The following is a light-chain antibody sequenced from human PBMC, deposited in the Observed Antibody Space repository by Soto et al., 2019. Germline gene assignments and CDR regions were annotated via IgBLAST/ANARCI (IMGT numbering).Light chain of an antibody. CDR2: HAS. CDR1: ESVDIY. CDR3: QQRRNWPPLT. V-gene: IGKV3-11*01. J-gene: IGKJ4*01. Sequence: ETVLTQSPATLSLSPGETATLSCRASESVDIYLAWYQQKPGQAPRLLIYHASNRATGIPARFSGSVSGTDFTLTISSLEPEDSAVDYCQQRRNWPPLTFGGGTRVEI.